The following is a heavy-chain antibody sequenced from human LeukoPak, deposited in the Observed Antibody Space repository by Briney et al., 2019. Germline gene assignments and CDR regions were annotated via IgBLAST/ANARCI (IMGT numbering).Heavy chain of an antibody. V-gene: IGHV3-23*01. CDR3: AKGDTGYTSAWYVVDY. Sequence: GGSLRLSCAASGFTFSSYAMSWVRQAPGKGLEWVSGISGSGGSTHYADSVKDRFTISRDNSKNTMYLQMNSLRVEDTAVYYCAKGDTGYTSAWYVVDYWGQGTLVTVSS. J-gene: IGHJ4*02. D-gene: IGHD6-19*01. CDR2: ISGSGGST. CDR1: GFTFSSYA.